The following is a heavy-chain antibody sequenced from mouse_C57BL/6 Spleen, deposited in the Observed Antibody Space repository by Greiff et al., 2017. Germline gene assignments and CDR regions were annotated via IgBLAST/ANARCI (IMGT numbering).Heavy chain of an antibody. CDR2: ISDGGSYT. CDR1: GFTFSSYA. J-gene: IGHJ4*01. CDR3: ARDENYGSDAMDY. V-gene: IGHV5-4*01. D-gene: IGHD1-1*01. Sequence: EVHLVESGGGLVKPGGSLKLSCAASGFTFSSYAMSWVRQTPEKRLEWVATISDGGSYTYYPDNVKGRLTISRDNAKNNLYLQMSHLKSEDTAMYYGARDENYGSDAMDYWGQGTSVTVSS.